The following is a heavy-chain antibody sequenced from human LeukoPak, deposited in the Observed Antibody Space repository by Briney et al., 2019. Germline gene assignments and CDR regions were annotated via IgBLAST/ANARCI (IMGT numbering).Heavy chain of an antibody. CDR1: GYTFSSYD. Sequence: ASVKVSSKASGYTFSSYDVNWVRQAAGQGLEWIGWMRPNNGNTGYAQKFQDRVTMTRDTSINTAYMELRSLTSEDTAVYYCARGPPESTSSDSWGQGTLVTISS. J-gene: IGHJ4*02. V-gene: IGHV1-8*01. D-gene: IGHD2-2*01. CDR2: MRPNNGNT. CDR3: ARGPPESTSSDS.